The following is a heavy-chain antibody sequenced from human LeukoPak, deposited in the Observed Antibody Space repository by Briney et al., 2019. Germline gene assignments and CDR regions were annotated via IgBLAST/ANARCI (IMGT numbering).Heavy chain of an antibody. CDR2: IFGSGGSP. V-gene: IGHV3-23*01. D-gene: IGHD6-19*01. CDR1: GFTFGSHA. Sequence: LPGGSLRPSCEASGFTFGSHAMYWVRQAPGKGLEWVAGIFGSGGSPHYADPVKGRFTISRDNSRNTVYLQMNSLRAEDTAVYYCGKTTTGYSSGRNPAWPVDYWGQGTLVTVSS. CDR3: GKTTTGYSSGRNPAWPVDY. J-gene: IGHJ4*02.